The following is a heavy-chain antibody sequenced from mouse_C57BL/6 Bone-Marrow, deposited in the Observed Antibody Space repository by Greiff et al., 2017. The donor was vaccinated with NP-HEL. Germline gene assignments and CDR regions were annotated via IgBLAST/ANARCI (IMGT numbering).Heavy chain of an antibody. Sequence: VQLQQSGPGLVAPSQSLSITCTVSGFSLTSYGVHWVRQPPGKGLEWLVVIWSDGSTTYNSALKSRLSISKDNSKSQVFLKMNSLQTDDTAMYYCARHVTTVVADYYAMDYWGQGTSVTVSS. D-gene: IGHD1-1*01. V-gene: IGHV2-6-1*01. CDR2: IWSDGST. CDR3: ARHVTTVVADYYAMDY. J-gene: IGHJ4*01. CDR1: GFSLTSYG.